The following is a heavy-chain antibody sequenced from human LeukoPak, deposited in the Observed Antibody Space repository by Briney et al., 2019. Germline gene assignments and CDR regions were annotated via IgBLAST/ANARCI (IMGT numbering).Heavy chain of an antibody. CDR2: IIPILGIA. CDR1: GGTFSSYA. V-gene: IGHV1-69*04. D-gene: IGHD2-15*01. CDR3: ARVGRLGYCSGGSCYPNFDY. J-gene: IGHJ4*02. Sequence: ASVKVSCKASGGTFSSYAISWVRQAPGQGLGWMGRIIPILGIANYAQKFQGRVTITADKSTSTAYMELSSLRSEDTAVYYCARVGRLGYCSGGSCYPNFDYWGQGTLVTVSS.